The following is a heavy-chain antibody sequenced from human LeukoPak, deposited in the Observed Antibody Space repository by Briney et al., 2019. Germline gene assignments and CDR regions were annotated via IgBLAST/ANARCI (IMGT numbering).Heavy chain of an antibody. V-gene: IGHV1-8*01. J-gene: IGHJ5*02. CDR1: GYTFTSYD. CDR3: ARDGLYNWNYVFDP. CDR2: MNPNSGNT. Sequence: GASVKVSCKASGYTFTSYDINWVRQATGQGLEWMGWMNPNSGNTGYAQKFQGRVTMTRNTSISTAYMELSSLRSEDTAVYYCARDGLYNWNYVFDPWGQGTLVTVSS. D-gene: IGHD1-7*01.